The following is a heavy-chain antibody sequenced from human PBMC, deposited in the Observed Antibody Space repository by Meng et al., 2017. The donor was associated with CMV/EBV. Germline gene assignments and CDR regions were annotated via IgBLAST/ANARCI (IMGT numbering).Heavy chain of an antibody. J-gene: IGHJ3*02. D-gene: IGHD3-3*01. CDR1: GYSFTSYW. CDR3: ARRAYYDFWSGLNPYDAFDI. Sequence: GGSLRLSCKGSGYSFTSYWIGWVRQLPGKGLEWMGIIYPGDSDTRYSPSFQGQVTISADKSISTAYRQWSSLKASDTAMYYCARRAYYDFWSGLNPYDAFDIWGQGTMVTVSS. CDR2: IYPGDSDT. V-gene: IGHV5-51*01.